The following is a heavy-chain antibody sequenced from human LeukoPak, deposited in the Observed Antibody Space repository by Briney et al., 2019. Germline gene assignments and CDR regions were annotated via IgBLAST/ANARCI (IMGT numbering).Heavy chain of an antibody. CDR2: INPNSGDT. V-gene: IGHV1-2*02. Sequence: ASVKVSCKASGYTFIGYYVNWVRQAPGQGLEWMGWINPNSGDTSYAQKFQGRVTMTRDTSINTAYMELSRLTYDDTAVYYCATEGSISASGFDSWGQGTLVTVSS. J-gene: IGHJ4*02. D-gene: IGHD2-2*01. CDR1: GYTFIGYY. CDR3: ATEGSISASGFDS.